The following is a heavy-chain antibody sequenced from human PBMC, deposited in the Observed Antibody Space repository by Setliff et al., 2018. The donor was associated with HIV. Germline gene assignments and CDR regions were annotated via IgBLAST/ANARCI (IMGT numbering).Heavy chain of an antibody. Sequence: PGGSLRLSCSGSGFIFGDFAMHWVRQAPGKGLEWIGFIRSKAYGGTTDYAAPVKGRFTISRDDSKNTLYLQMNSLKTEDTAAYYCTTSLPWFDPWGQGTLVTVSS. CDR3: TTSLPWFDP. CDR2: IRSKAYGGTT. J-gene: IGHJ5*02. V-gene: IGHV3-49*04. CDR1: GFIFGDFA.